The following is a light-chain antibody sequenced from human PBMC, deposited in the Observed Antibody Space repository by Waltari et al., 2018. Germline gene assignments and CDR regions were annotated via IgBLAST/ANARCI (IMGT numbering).Light chain of an antibody. V-gene: IGKV1-12*01. CDR3: QQANSFPWT. J-gene: IGKJ1*01. Sequence: IQMTQSPSPVPASVGDRVTITFRARQGISSWLAWYQQKPGKAPRLLIYAASALQSGVPSRFSGSGSELHFTLTINNLQPEDFATYYCQQANSFPWTFGQGTKVEIK. CDR2: AAS. CDR1: QGISSW.